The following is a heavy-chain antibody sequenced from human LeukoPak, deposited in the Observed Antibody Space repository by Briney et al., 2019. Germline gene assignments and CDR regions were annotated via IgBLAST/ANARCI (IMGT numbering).Heavy chain of an antibody. CDR2: IYYSGIT. Sequence: SETLSLTCTVSGDSVSSGSYYWGWIRQPPGKSLEWIGYIYYSGITNYNPSLKSRVTISVDTSKNQFSLKLSSVTAADTAVYYCARDGPPVEYWGQGTLVTVSS. J-gene: IGHJ4*02. CDR3: ARDGPPVEY. V-gene: IGHV4-61*01. CDR1: GDSVSSGSYY. D-gene: IGHD3/OR15-3a*01.